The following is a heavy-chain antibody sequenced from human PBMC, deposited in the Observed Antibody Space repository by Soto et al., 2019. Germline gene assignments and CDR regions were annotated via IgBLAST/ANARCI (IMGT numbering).Heavy chain of an antibody. CDR3: ASDGGSYSQAVGYYYYGMNV. V-gene: IGHV3-33*01. CDR1: GFTFSSYG. J-gene: IGHJ6*02. CDR2: IWYDGSNK. D-gene: IGHD1-26*01. Sequence: GGSLRLSCAASGFTFSSYGMHWVRQAPGKGLEWVAVIWYDGSNKYYADSVKGRFTISRDNSKNTLYLQMNSLRAEDTAVYYCASDGGSYSQAVGYYYYGMNVWGQGTTVTVSS.